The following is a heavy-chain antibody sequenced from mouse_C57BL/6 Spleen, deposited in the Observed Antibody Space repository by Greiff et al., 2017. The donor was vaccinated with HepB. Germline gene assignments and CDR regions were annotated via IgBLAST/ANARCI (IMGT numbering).Heavy chain of an antibody. CDR3: ARRGEYYGSSLYYFDD. D-gene: IGHD1-1*01. CDR1: GYTFTNYW. CDR2: IYPGGGYT. J-gene: IGHJ2*01. V-gene: IGHV1-63*01. Sequence: VQLQQSGAELVRPGTSVKMSCKASGYTFTNYWIGWAKQRPGHGLEWIGDIYPGGGYTNYNEKFKGKATLTADKSSSTAYVQFSSLTSEDSAIYYCARRGEYYGSSLYYFDDWGQGTTLTVSS.